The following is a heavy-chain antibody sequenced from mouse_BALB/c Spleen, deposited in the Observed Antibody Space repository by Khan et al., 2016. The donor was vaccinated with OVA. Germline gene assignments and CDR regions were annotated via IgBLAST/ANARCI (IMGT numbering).Heavy chain of an antibody. CDR3: ARKIATVYYAMDY. CDR1: GFSLSTSGMG. CDR2: IYWDDDK. V-gene: IGHV8-12*01. J-gene: IGHJ4*01. D-gene: IGHD1-1*01. Sequence: QVTLKESDPEILQPSQTLSLTCSFSGFSLSTSGMGVSWIRQPSGKGLEWLAHIYWDDDKRYNPSLKSRLTISKDTSSNQVFLKITSVDTADTATYYCARKIATVYYAMDYWGQGTSVTVSS.